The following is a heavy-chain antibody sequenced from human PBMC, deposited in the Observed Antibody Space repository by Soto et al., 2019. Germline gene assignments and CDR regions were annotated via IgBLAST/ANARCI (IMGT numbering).Heavy chain of an antibody. V-gene: IGHV4-34*01. CDR1: GGSFSGYY. CDR2: INHSGST. J-gene: IGHJ6*02. CDR3: ARGDTAGSARYMDV. Sequence: QVQLQQWGAGLLKPSETLSLTCAVYGGSFSGYYWSWIRQPPGKGLEWIGEINHSGSTNYNPSLKSRVTISVDTSKNQFSLKLSSVTAADTAVYYCARGDTAGSARYMDVWGQGTTVTVSS. D-gene: IGHD5-18*01.